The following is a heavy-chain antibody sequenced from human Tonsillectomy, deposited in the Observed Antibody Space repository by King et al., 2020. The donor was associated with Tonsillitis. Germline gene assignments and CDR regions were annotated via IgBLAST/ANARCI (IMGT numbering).Heavy chain of an antibody. CDR2: ISLNSGII. CDR3: AKAASSNWYSFDY. D-gene: IGHD2-2*01. V-gene: IGHV3-9*01. J-gene: IGHJ4*02. Sequence: VQLVESGGGLVQPGRSLRLSCSASGFTFDDYGMHLFRQASWKGLEWVSGISLNSGIIGYADSVKGRFTISRDNAKNSLYLQMNSLRAEDTALYYCAKAASSNWYSFDYWGQGTLVTVSS. CDR1: GFTFDDYG.